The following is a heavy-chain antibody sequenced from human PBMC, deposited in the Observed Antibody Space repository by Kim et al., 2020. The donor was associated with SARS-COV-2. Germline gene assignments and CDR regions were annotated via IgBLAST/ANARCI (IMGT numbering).Heavy chain of an antibody. V-gene: IGHV4-59*13. CDR2: IYYSGST. D-gene: IGHD6-13*01. J-gene: IGHJ6*02. Sequence: SETLSLTCTVSGGSISSYYWSWIRQPPGKGLEWIGYIYYSGSTNYNPSLKSRVTISVDTSKNQFSLKLSSVTAADTAVYYCAADSSSSVAYSSSWYRRWGTYYYYGMDVWGQGTTVTVSS. CDR3: AADSSSSVAYSSSWYRRWGTYYYYGMDV. CDR1: GGSISSYY.